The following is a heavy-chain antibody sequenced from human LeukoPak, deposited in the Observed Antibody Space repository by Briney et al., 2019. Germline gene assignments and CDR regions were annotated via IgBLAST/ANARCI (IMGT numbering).Heavy chain of an antibody. D-gene: IGHD1-26*01. Sequence: PGGSLRLSCVASGFNFNDFTMHWVRQVPGKGLEWVSLINRAGDTTRYADSVQGRFTISRDNTKDSVYLQMSSLRLEDTALYYCVRGIAGDPVAFDSWGQGTLVTVSS. CDR1: GFNFNDFT. CDR2: INRAGDTT. CDR3: VRGIAGDPVAFDS. J-gene: IGHJ4*02. V-gene: IGHV3-43*01.